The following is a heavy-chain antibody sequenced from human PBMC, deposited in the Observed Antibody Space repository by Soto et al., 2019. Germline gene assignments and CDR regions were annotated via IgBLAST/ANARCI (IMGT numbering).Heavy chain of an antibody. J-gene: IGHJ6*02. CDR3: ARVARQISYYDFWSGYPGRSQYYYYYGMDV. CDR2: ISYDGSNK. D-gene: IGHD3-3*01. Sequence: PGGSLRLSCAASGFTFSSYAMHWVRQAPGKGLEWVAVISYDGSNKYYADSVKGRFIISRDNSKNTLYLQMNSLRAEDTAVYYCARVARQISYYDFWSGYPGRSQYYYYYGMDVWGQGTTVTVSS. CDR1: GFTFSSYA. V-gene: IGHV3-30-3*01.